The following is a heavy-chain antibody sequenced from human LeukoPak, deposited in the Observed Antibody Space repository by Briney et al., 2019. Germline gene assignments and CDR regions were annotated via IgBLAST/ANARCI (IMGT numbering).Heavy chain of an antibody. CDR2: IYYSGST. Sequence: SETLYLTCTVSGGSISSGGYYWSWIRQHPGKGLEWIGYIYYSGSTYYNPSLKSRVTISVDTSKNQFSLKLSSVTAADTAVYYCARDPGGLYCSGGSCYQNNWFDPWGQGTLVTVSS. CDR3: ARDPGGLYCSGGSCYQNNWFDP. J-gene: IGHJ5*02. V-gene: IGHV4-31*03. CDR1: GGSISSGGYY. D-gene: IGHD2-15*01.